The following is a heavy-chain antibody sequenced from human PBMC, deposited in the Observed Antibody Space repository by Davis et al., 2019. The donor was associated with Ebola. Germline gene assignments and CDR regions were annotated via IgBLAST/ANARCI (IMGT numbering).Heavy chain of an antibody. V-gene: IGHV1-24*01. Sequence: ASVKVTCKASGYTLTELSMQWLRHAPGKGLEWMGRFDPKYGETIYAQKFKGRLTMTDDTSTDTAYMELSSLRSNDTAVYYCAVGGQDGGFDYWGQGTLVTVSS. J-gene: IGHJ4*02. CDR2: FDPKYGET. CDR1: GYTLTELS. D-gene: IGHD3-16*01. CDR3: AVGGQDGGFDY.